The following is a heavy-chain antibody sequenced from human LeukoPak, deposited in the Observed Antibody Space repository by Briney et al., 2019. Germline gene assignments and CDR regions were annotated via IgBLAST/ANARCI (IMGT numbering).Heavy chain of an antibody. J-gene: IGHJ3*02. CDR1: GFAFSSYG. D-gene: IGHD3-16*02. V-gene: IGHV3-23*01. CDR2: ISGSGGST. Sequence: GGSLRLSCAASGFAFSSYGMSWVRQAPGKGLEWVSAISGSGGSTYYADSVKGRFTISRDNSKNTLYLQMNSLRAEDTAVYYCAKGGMITFGGVIVRTYAFDIWGQGTMVTVSS. CDR3: AKGGMITFGGVIVRTYAFDI.